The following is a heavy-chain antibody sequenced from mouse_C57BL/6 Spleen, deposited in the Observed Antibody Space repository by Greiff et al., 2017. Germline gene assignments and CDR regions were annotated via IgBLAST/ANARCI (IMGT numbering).Heavy chain of an antibody. V-gene: IGHV8-5*01. D-gene: IGHD1-1*01. Sequence: QVTLKVSGPGILQPSQTLSLTCSFSGFSLSTSNMGIGWIRQPSGKGLEWLAHIWWNDDKYYNPSLKSRLTISKDTSNNQVFLKITGVDTADTATYDCAQIAPGSSHWYFDVWGTGTTVTVSS. CDR1: GFSLSTSNMG. CDR2: IWWNDDK. CDR3: AQIAPGSSHWYFDV. J-gene: IGHJ1*03.